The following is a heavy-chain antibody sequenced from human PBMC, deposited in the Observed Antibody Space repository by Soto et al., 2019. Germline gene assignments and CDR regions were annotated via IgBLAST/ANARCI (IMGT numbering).Heavy chain of an antibody. CDR3: ARDYSSNWYSDY. CDR2: IYTSGST. D-gene: IGHD6-13*01. V-gene: IGHV4-4*07. Sequence: SETLSLTCSVSGGSISYYYWSWIRQPAGKGLEWIGRIYTSGSTNYNPSLKSRVTMSVDTSKNQFSLKLSSLTAADTAVYYCARDYSSNWYSDYWGQGTRVTVSS. CDR1: GGSISYYY. J-gene: IGHJ4*02.